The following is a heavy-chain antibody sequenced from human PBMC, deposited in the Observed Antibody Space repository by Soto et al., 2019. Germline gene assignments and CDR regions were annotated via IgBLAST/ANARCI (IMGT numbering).Heavy chain of an antibody. Sequence: SETLSLTCTVSGGSISSSSYYWGWIRQPPGKGLEWIGSIYYSGSTYYNPSLKSRVTISVDTSKNQFSLKLSSVTAADTAVYYCAAGVDYVWGSYRYYYYGMDVWGQGTTVT. J-gene: IGHJ6*02. CDR1: GGSISSSSYY. D-gene: IGHD3-16*02. CDR3: AAGVDYVWGSYRYYYYGMDV. V-gene: IGHV4-39*01. CDR2: IYYSGST.